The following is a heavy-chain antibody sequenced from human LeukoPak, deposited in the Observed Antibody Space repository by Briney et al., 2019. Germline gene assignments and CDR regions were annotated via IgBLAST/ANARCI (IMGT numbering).Heavy chain of an antibody. J-gene: IGHJ4*02. V-gene: IGHV1-2*02. CDR1: GYTFTGYY. D-gene: IGHD3-10*01. Sequence: ASVKVSCKASGYTFTGYYMHWVRQAPGQGLEWMGWINPNSGGTNYAQKFQGRVAMTRDTSISTAYMELGRLRSDDTAVYYCAREGSLPPNFDYWGQGTLVTVSS. CDR3: AREGSLPPNFDY. CDR2: INPNSGGT.